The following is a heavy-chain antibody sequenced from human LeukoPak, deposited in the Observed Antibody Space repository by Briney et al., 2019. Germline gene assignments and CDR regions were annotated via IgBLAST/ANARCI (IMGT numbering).Heavy chain of an antibody. J-gene: IGHJ3*02. CDR2: INPNSGGT. V-gene: IGHV1-2*02. D-gene: IGHD3-22*01. CDR1: GSTFTDYY. CDR3: ARAGLWDYSDSSCYHNGAFDI. Sequence: ASVKVSCKASGSTFTDYYMHWVRQAPGQGLEWMGWINPNSGGTNFAQKFQGRVTMIRDTSIITAYMELNRLRADDTAVYYCARAGLWDYSDSSCYHNGAFDIWGQGTMVTVSS.